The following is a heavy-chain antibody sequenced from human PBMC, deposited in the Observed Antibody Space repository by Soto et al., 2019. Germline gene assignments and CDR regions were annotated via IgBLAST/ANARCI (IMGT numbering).Heavy chain of an antibody. V-gene: IGHV1-18*01. D-gene: IGHD2-8*02. Sequence: QAQLVQSGAEVKKPGASVNVSCKASGYDYVTYAITWVRQRPGQGLEWMGWISTLNGNTNYAQNFQGRVTMTTDTSTRIVHLELRSLRSDDTAVYYCAISVQVLLPDYYGMDVWGQGTTVTVSS. CDR3: AISVQVLLPDYYGMDV. CDR1: GYDYVTYA. J-gene: IGHJ6*02. CDR2: ISTLNGNT.